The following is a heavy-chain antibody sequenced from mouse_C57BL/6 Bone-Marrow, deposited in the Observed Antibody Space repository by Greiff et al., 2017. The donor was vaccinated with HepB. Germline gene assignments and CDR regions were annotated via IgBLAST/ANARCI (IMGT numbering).Heavy chain of an antibody. Sequence: QVQLQQPGAELVMPGASVKLSCKASGYTFTSYWMHWVKQRPGQGLEWIGEIDPSDSYTNYNQKFKGKSTLTVDKSSSTAYMQLSSLTSEDSAVYYGARGGNLGVYYAMDYWGQGTSVTVSS. CDR2: IDPSDSYT. V-gene: IGHV1-69*01. J-gene: IGHJ4*01. D-gene: IGHD3-3*01. CDR1: GYTFTSYW. CDR3: ARGGNLGVYYAMDY.